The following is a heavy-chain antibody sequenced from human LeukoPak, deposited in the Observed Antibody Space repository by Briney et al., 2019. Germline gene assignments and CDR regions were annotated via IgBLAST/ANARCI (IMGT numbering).Heavy chain of an antibody. CDR1: GSTFSSYG. Sequence: GGSLRLSCAASGSTFSSYGMHWVRQAPGKGLEWVAVISYDGSNKYYADSVKGRFTISRDSSKNTLYLQMNSLRAEDTAVYYCAKDRHSGSYSDYWGQGTLVTVSS. CDR3: AKDRHSGSYSDY. J-gene: IGHJ4*02. D-gene: IGHD1-26*01. V-gene: IGHV3-30*18. CDR2: ISYDGSNK.